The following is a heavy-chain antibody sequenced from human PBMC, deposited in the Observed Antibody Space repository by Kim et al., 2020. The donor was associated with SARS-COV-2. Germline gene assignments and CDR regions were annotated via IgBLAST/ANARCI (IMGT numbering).Heavy chain of an antibody. D-gene: IGHD3-22*01. V-gene: IGHV3-48*04. CDR2: ISSSSSTI. CDR3: ARSPLTYYYDSYYYGMDV. J-gene: IGHJ6*02. Sequence: GGSLRLSCAASGFTFSSYSMNWVRQAPGKGLEWVSYISSSSSTIYYADSVKGRFTISRDNAKNSLYLQMNSLRAEDTAVYYCARSPLTYYYDSYYYGMDVWGQGTTVTVSS. CDR1: GFTFSSYS.